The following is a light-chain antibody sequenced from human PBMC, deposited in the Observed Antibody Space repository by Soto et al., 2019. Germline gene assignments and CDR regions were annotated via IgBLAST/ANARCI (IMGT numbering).Light chain of an antibody. Sequence: ERVMTQSPATLSVSPGERATLSCRASQSVGSNLAWYQQKPGQAPRLLIFGASSRATGVPARFSGSGSGTEFTLTINSRQSEDFAVYFCQQYDNLPLTFGPGTKVDIK. J-gene: IGKJ3*01. CDR3: QQYDNLPLT. CDR2: GAS. V-gene: IGKV3-15*01. CDR1: QSVGSN.